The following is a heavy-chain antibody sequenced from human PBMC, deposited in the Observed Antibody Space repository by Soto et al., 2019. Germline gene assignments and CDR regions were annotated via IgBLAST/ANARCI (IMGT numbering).Heavy chain of an antibody. CDR2: ISAYNGNT. J-gene: IGHJ4*02. CDR3: ARVPRGAWYSQSLY. D-gene: IGHD6-13*01. V-gene: IGHV1-18*04. Sequence: QVQLVQSRAEVKKPGASVKVSCKASGYTFTSYGISWVRQAPGQGLEWMGWISAYNGNTNIAPKLQGRVTMTTDTSTSTAYMELRSLRSDDTAVYYCARVPRGAWYSQSLYWGQGSLVTVSS. CDR1: GYTFTSYG.